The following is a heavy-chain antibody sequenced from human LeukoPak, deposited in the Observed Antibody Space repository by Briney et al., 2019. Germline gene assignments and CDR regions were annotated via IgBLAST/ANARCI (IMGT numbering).Heavy chain of an antibody. D-gene: IGHD1-26*01. CDR3: ATVGNGFYYFDY. V-gene: IGHV1-8*01. J-gene: IGHJ4*02. Sequence: ASVKVSCKASGYTFTSYDINWVRQATGQGLEWMGWMNPNSGNTGYAQKFQGRVTMTRNTSISTAYMELSSLRSEDTAVYYCATVGNGFYYFDYWGQGTLVTVSS. CDR1: GYTFTSYD. CDR2: MNPNSGNT.